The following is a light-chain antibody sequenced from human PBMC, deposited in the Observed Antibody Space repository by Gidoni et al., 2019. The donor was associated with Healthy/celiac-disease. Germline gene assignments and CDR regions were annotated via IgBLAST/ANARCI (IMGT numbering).Light chain of an antibody. CDR3: QQDNNWWT. Sequence: EIVMTQSPATLSVSQGERATLSCRASQSVSSNLAWYQQKPGQAPRLLIYGASTRATGIPARFSGSGSGTEFTLTISSLQSEDFAVYYCQQDNNWWTFGQGTKVEIK. CDR1: QSVSSN. J-gene: IGKJ1*01. V-gene: IGKV3-15*01. CDR2: GAS.